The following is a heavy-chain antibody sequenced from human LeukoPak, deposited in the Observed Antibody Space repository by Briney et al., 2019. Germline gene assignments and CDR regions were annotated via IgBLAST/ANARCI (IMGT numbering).Heavy chain of an antibody. J-gene: IGHJ4*02. CDR3: ARVFRYYYDSSGSFDY. Sequence: PSETLSLTCTVSGGSISSGGYYWSWIRQHPGKGLEWIGYIYYSGSTYYNPSLKSRVTISVDTSKSQFSLKLSSVTAADTAVYYCARVFRYYYDSSGSFDYWGQGTLVTVSS. CDR1: GGSISSGGYY. D-gene: IGHD3-22*01. CDR2: IYYSGST. V-gene: IGHV4-31*03.